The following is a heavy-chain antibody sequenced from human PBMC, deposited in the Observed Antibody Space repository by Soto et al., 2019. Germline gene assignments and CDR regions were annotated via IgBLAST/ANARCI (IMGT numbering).Heavy chain of an antibody. Sequence: GGSLRLSCVASGFSFRSFGMSWVRQAPGKGLEWVAGTSGSGDTEYYADSVKGRLTISRDNSKNTLYLHMNSLRAEDTAVYYCARDQTTEVVMSAFDIWGQGTMVTVSS. CDR1: GFSFRSFG. V-gene: IGHV3-23*01. D-gene: IGHD3-22*01. J-gene: IGHJ3*02. CDR2: TSGSGDTE. CDR3: ARDQTTEVVMSAFDI.